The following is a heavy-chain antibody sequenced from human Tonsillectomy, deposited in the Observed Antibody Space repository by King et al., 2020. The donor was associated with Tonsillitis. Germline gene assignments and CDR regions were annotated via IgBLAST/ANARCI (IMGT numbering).Heavy chain of an antibody. CDR3: ARDMHGSIPTFDAFNI. D-gene: IGHD2-2*01. CDR2: ISAYNGDT. CDR1: GYTFTSHG. Sequence: EQLVQSGAEVKKPGASVTVSCKASGYTFTSHGISWLRQAPGKGLEWMGWISAYNGDTNYAQRLQGRVTMTRDTSTSTAYMELRSLRSDVTAVYYCARDMHGSIPTFDAFNICGQGTMVTVSS. J-gene: IGHJ3*02. V-gene: IGHV1-18*04.